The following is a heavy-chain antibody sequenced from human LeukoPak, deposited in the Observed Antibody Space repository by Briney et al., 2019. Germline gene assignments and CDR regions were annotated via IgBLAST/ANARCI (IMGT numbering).Heavy chain of an antibody. Sequence: GRSLRLSCTASGFTFRNYGMHWVRQAPGKGLEWVAVISYDGSNKYYADSVKGRFTISRDNSKNTLYLQMNSLRAEDTAVYYCARGGYYYDSSGPLSYWGQGTLVTVSS. D-gene: IGHD3-22*01. CDR1: GFTFRNYG. J-gene: IGHJ4*02. V-gene: IGHV3-30*19. CDR2: ISYDGSNK. CDR3: ARGGYYYDSSGPLSY.